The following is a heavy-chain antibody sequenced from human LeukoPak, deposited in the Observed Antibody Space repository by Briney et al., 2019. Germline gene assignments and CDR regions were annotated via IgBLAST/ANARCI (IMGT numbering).Heavy chain of an antibody. CDR3: TRDLWRYYDSSGLTSGWFDP. Sequence: PGGSLRLSCAASGSTFSSYWMSWVRQAPGKGLEWVGFIRSKAYGGTTEYAASVKGRFTISRDDSKSIAYLQMNSLKTEDTAVYYCTRDLWRYYDSSGLTSGWFDPWGQGTLVTVSS. V-gene: IGHV3-49*04. D-gene: IGHD3-22*01. J-gene: IGHJ5*02. CDR1: GSTFSSYW. CDR2: IRSKAYGGTT.